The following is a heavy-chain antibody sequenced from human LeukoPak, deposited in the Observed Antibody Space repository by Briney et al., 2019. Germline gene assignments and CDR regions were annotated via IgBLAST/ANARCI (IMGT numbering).Heavy chain of an antibody. CDR3: ASNGAPSGYAFGY. J-gene: IGHJ4*02. CDR1: GFTFSSYA. Sequence: RSLSLYCAASGFTFSSYAMHWVRQAPGKGLEWVAVISDDGSNKYYADSVKGRFTISRAKSKNPLYLQMNSLRAEDTAVYYCASNGAPSGYAFGYWGQGTLVTVSS. CDR2: ISDDGSNK. V-gene: IGHV3-30*04. D-gene: IGHD5-12*01.